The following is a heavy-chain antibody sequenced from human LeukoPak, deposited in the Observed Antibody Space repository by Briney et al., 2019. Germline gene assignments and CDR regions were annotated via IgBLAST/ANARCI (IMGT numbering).Heavy chain of an antibody. J-gene: IGHJ4*02. CDR2: IYYSGST. Sequence: SEPLSLTCSVSGGSISTYCWSWIRRPPGKGLEWIGNIYYSGSTNYNPSLKSRVTISVDTSKNQFSLKLSSVTAADTAVYYCARDAGGMAADFDYWGQGTLVTVSS. V-gene: IGHV4-59*01. D-gene: IGHD6-13*01. CDR3: ARDAGGMAADFDY. CDR1: GGSISTYC.